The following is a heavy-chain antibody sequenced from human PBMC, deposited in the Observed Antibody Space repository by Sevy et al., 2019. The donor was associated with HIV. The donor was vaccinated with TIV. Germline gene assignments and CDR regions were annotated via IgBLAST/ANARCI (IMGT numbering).Heavy chain of an antibody. CDR3: ARGSGYDHNYYYYYYMDV. Sequence: SETLSLTCTVSGGSISSGSYYWSWIRQPAGKGLEWIGRIYTSGSTNYNPSLKSRVTISVDTSKNQFSLKLSSVTAADTAVYYCARGSGYDHNYYYYYYMDVWGKGTTVTVSS. CDR1: GGSISSGSYY. V-gene: IGHV4-61*02. CDR2: IYTSGST. D-gene: IGHD5-12*01. J-gene: IGHJ6*03.